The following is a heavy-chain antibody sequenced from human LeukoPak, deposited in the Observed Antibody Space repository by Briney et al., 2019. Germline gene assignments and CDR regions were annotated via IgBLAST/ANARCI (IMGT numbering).Heavy chain of an antibody. J-gene: IGHJ4*02. CDR2: INPNSGGT. V-gene: IGHV1-2*02. D-gene: IGHD1-1*01. CDR3: ARAESFRRNDVFGY. CDR1: VYTFTGYY. Sequence: GASVKVSCKASVYTFTGYYMHWVRQAPGQGLEWMGWINPNSGGTNYAQKFQGRVTMTRDTSISTAYMELSRLRSDDTAVYYCARAESFRRNDVFGYWGQGTLVTVSS.